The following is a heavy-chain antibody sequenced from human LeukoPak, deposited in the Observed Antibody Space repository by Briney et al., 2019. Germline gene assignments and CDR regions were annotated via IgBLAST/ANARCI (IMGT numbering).Heavy chain of an antibody. CDR3: ARHPALFGVVNPFDY. CDR2: IYPGDSDT. J-gene: IGHJ4*02. Sequence: GESLKISCKTSGYNFTTYWIVWVRRMPGKGLEWMGIIYPGDSDTRYSPSFQGLVTISADKSISTAYLQWSSLKVSDTAMYYCARHPALFGVVNPFDYWGQGTLVTVSS. V-gene: IGHV5-51*01. CDR1: GYNFTTYW. D-gene: IGHD3-3*01.